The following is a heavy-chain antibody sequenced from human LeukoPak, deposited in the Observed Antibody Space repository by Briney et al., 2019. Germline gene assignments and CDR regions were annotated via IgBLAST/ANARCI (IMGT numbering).Heavy chain of an antibody. Sequence: GGSLRLSCAASGFTFSSYSMNWVRQAPGKGLEWVSSISSSSSYIYYADSVKGRFTISRDNAKNSLYLQTNSLRAEDTAVYYCARAGIVGPWRYFDYWGQGTLVTVSS. CDR2: ISSSSSYI. CDR1: GFTFSSYS. J-gene: IGHJ4*02. CDR3: ARAGIVGPWRYFDY. V-gene: IGHV3-21*01. D-gene: IGHD1-26*01.